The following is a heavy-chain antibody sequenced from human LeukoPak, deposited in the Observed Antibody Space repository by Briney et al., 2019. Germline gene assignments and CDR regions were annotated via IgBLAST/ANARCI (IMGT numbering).Heavy chain of an antibody. CDR2: ISYDGSIK. Sequence: GGSLRLSCAASGFTFSNYAMHWVRQAPGKGLEWVAVISYDGSIKYYADSVKGRFTISRDNFRNTLYLQMNTLRAEDTAVYYCARVRAWLLLEYDAFDIWGQGTMVTVSS. D-gene: IGHD3-22*01. CDR3: ARVRAWLLLEYDAFDI. CDR1: GFTFSNYA. J-gene: IGHJ3*02. V-gene: IGHV3-30*04.